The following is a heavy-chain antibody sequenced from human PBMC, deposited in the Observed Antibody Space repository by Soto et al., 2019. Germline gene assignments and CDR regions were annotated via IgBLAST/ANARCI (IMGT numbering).Heavy chain of an antibody. CDR2: TFSNDEK. D-gene: IGHD2-2*01. Sequence: QVTLKESGPVLVKPTETLTLTCTVSGFSLSNNRMGVSWFRQPPGKALEWLAHTFSNDEKSYSTSLKSRLTISKYTSKSQVVLTMTNMDPVDTATYYCARMYEYCVSASCDWFDPWGQGTLVTVSS. J-gene: IGHJ5*02. CDR1: GFSLSNNRMG. CDR3: ARMYEYCVSASCDWFDP. V-gene: IGHV2-26*01.